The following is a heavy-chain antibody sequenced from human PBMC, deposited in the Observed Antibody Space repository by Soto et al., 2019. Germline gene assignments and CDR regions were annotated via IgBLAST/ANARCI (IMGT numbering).Heavy chain of an antibody. CDR1: GGSINGGRHY. CDR2: IYYSGST. CDR3: ARLKHDTSGYYPYYFDY. V-gene: IGHV4-31*03. J-gene: IGHJ4*02. D-gene: IGHD3-22*01. Sequence: TLSLTCTVSGGSINGGRHYWSWIRQHPGKGLEWIGYIYYSGSTYYNPSLKSRVNISVVTSKNQFSLRLSSVTAADTAVYYCARLKHDTSGYYPYYFDYWGQGALVTVSS.